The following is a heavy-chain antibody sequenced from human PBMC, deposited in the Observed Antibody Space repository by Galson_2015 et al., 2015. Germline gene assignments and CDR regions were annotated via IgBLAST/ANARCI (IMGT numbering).Heavy chain of an antibody. CDR2: IYYRGGT. D-gene: IGHD3-10*01. CDR3: ARLVYCDGGTCYYNFEI. J-gene: IGHJ3*02. CDR1: GDSVRSYY. V-gene: IGHV4-59*08. Sequence: ETLSLTCSVSGDSVRSYYWGWIRQPPGKALEWIGNIYYRGGTNYNPSLKSRVTMSLDTSKTRFSLKLSSVTAADMATYYCARLVYCDGGTCYYNFEIWGQGTMVTVSS.